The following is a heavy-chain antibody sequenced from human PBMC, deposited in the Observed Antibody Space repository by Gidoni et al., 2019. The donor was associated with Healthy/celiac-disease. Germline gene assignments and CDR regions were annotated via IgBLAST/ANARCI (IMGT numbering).Heavy chain of an antibody. CDR3: ASTNYDFWSGIPYYFDY. D-gene: IGHD3-3*01. Sequence: EVQLVESGGGLVQPGGSLRLSCAASGFTLSSNYMSWVRQAPGKGLEWVSVIYSGGSTYYADSVKGRFTISRDNSKNTLYLQMNSLRAEDTAVYYCASTNYDFWSGIPYYFDYWGQGTLVTVSS. J-gene: IGHJ4*02. V-gene: IGHV3-66*02. CDR2: IYSGGST. CDR1: GFTLSSNY.